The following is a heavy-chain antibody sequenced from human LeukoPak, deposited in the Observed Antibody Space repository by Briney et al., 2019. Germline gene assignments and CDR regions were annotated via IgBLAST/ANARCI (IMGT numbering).Heavy chain of an antibody. V-gene: IGHV3-21*01. CDR1: GFTFSSYS. Sequence: GGSLRLSCAASGFTFSSYSMNWVRQAPGKGLEWVSSISSSSSYIYYADSVKGQFTISRDNAKNSLYLQMNSLRAEDTAVYYCARVTGPASYYYYGMDVWGQGTTVTVSS. J-gene: IGHJ6*02. CDR3: ARVTGPASYYYYGMDV. CDR2: ISSSSSYI.